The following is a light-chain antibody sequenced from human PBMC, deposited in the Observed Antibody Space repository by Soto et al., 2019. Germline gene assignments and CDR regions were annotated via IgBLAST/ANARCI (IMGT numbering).Light chain of an antibody. V-gene: IGLV2-14*01. CDR1: SSDVGGYNY. CDR3: SSYEGDSTLVI. Sequence: QSALTQPASVSGSPGQSITISCTGTSSDVGGYNYVSWYQQHPGKAPKLMIYEVSNRPSGVSNRFSGSKSGNTASLTISGLQAEDEADYYCSSYEGDSTLVIFGGGTKVTVL. J-gene: IGLJ2*01. CDR2: EVS.